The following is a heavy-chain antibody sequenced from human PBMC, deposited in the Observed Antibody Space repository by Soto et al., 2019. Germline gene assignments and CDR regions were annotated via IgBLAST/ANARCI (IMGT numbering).Heavy chain of an antibody. D-gene: IGHD3-22*01. CDR2: IYPGDSDT. CDR3: ARLNGGYYDSSGPRHFDY. CDR1: GYSFTSYW. J-gene: IGHJ4*02. V-gene: IGHV5-51*01. Sequence: GESLKISCKGSGYSFTSYWIGWVRQMPGKGLEWMGIIYPGDSDTRYSPSFQGQVTISADKSISTAYLQWSSLKASDTAMHYCARLNGGYYDSSGPRHFDYWGKGTLVTVSS.